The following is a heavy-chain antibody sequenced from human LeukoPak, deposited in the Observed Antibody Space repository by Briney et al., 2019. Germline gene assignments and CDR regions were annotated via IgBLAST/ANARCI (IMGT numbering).Heavy chain of an antibody. Sequence: GGSLRLSCAASGFTISSYAMNWVRQAPGKGLEWVSYISSSSSPINCADSVKGRFTISRDNAKNSLYLQMNSLRAEDTAVYYCARDRVGATDYFDYWGQGTLVTVSS. V-gene: IGHV3-48*01. CDR3: ARDRVGATDYFDY. CDR2: ISSSSSPI. CDR1: GFTISSYA. D-gene: IGHD1-26*01. J-gene: IGHJ4*02.